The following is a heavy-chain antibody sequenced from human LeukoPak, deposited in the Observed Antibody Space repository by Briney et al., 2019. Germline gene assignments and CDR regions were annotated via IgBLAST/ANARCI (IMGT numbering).Heavy chain of an antibody. CDR2: INSNSGDT. J-gene: IGHJ5*02. V-gene: IGHV1-2*02. CDR1: GYTFTGHY. D-gene: IGHD6-19*01. CDR3: ARSRDSSGWYVDP. Sequence: ASVKVSCKASGYTFTGHYMHWVRQAPGQGLEWMGWINSNSGDTGYAQKFQGRVTMTRDTSISTAYMDLNRLKSDDTAVYYCARSRDSSGWYVDPWGQGTLVTVSS.